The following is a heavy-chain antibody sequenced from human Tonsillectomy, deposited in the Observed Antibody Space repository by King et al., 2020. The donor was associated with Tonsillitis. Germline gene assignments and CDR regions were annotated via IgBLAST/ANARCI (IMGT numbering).Heavy chain of an antibody. CDR2: INHSGST. V-gene: IGHV4-34*01. CDR1: GGSFSGYY. J-gene: IGHJ6*03. CDR3: ARGVSGVAGSPHYYYYYMDV. D-gene: IGHD2-15*01. Sequence: VQLQQWGAGLLKPSETLSLTCAVYGGSFSGYYWSWIRQPPGKGLEWIGEINHSGSTNYNPSLKSRVTISVDTSKNQFSLKLSSVTAADTAVYYCARGVSGVAGSPHYYYYYMDVWGKATTVTVSS.